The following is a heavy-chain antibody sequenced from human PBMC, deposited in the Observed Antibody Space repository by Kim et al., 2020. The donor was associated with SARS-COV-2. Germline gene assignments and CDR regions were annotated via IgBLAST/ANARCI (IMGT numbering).Heavy chain of an antibody. CDR1: GYTFTSYG. D-gene: IGHD3-22*01. J-gene: IGHJ4*02. CDR3: ARDPHTYYYDSSEYYFDY. V-gene: IGHV1-18*01. CDR2: ISAYNGNT. Sequence: ASVKVSCKASGYTFTSYGISWVRQAPGQGLEWMGWISAYNGNTNYAQKLQGRVTMTTDTSTSTAYMELRSLRSDDTAVYYCARDPHTYYYDSSEYYFDYWGQGTLVTVSS.